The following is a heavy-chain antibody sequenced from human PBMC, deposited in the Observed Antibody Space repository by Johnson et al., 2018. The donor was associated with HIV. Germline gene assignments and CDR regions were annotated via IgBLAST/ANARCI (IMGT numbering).Heavy chain of an antibody. Sequence: VQLVESGGGLVQPGGSLRLSCAASGFTFSSYWMSWVRQAPVKGLEWVANIKQDGSEKYYADSVKGRFTISRDNSKNTLYLQINSLRAEDTAVYYCAKECAFDIWGQGTMVTVSS. CDR3: AKECAFDI. CDR2: IKQDGSEK. CDR1: GFTFSSYW. V-gene: IGHV3-7*01. J-gene: IGHJ3*02.